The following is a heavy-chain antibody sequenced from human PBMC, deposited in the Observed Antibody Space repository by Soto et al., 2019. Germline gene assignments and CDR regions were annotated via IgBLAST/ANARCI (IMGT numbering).Heavy chain of an antibody. Sequence: ASVKVSFKVSGDTLTGLSMHWVRQAPGKGLEWMGGFGPQEGKTIYAQTFQGRVTMTEDTSTDTAYLELSSLTSEDTAVYYCATPGLISDTDLPFWGQGTLVTVSS. CDR1: GDTLTGLS. J-gene: IGHJ4*02. CDR2: FGPQEGKT. D-gene: IGHD5-18*01. V-gene: IGHV1-24*01. CDR3: ATPGLISDTDLPF.